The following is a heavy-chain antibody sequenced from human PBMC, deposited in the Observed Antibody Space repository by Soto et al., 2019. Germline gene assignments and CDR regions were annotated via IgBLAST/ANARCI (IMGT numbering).Heavy chain of an antibody. CDR3: AKLNTWNDHVDS. D-gene: IGHD1-1*01. V-gene: IGHV4-39*01. CDR2: IYDSGST. CDR1: GGSISSRSSY. Sequence: NPSETLSLTCTVSGGSISSRSSYWGWLRQPPGKGLAWIETIYDSGSTHYNPTLKSRVTISVYTSKNQFSLKLSSVTAADTAVYYCAKLNTWNDHVDSWGQGTLVTVSS. J-gene: IGHJ4*02.